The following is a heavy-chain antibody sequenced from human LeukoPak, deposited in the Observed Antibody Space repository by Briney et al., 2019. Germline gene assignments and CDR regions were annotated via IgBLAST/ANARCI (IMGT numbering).Heavy chain of an antibody. Sequence: GGSLRLSCAASGFTFSSYAMSWVRQAPGKGLEWVSGTSVSGGSTYYAGSVKGRFTISRDNYKNTLYLQMNSLRVEDTAVYYCAKNGGSQCYSHLDSWGQGTLVTVSS. CDR3: AKNGGSQCYSHLDS. V-gene: IGHV3-23*01. CDR2: TSVSGGST. CDR1: GFTFSSYA. J-gene: IGHJ4*02. D-gene: IGHD2-15*01.